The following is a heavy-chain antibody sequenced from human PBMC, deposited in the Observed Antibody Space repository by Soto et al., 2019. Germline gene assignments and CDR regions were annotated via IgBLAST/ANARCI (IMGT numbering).Heavy chain of an antibody. J-gene: IGHJ4*02. D-gene: IGHD3-3*01. CDR3: ARERDYDFWSGYSHFDY. CDR2: MNPNSGNT. V-gene: IGHV1-8*01. CDR1: GYTFTSYD. Sequence: ASVKVSCKASGYTFTSYDINWVRQATGQGLEWMGWMNPNSGNTGYAQKFQGRVTMTRNTSISTAYMELSSLRSEDTAVYYCARERDYDFWSGYSHFDYWGQGTLVTVSS.